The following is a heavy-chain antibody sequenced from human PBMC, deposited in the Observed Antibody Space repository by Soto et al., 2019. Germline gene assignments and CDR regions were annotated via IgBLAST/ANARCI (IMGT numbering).Heavy chain of an antibody. J-gene: IGHJ6*02. CDR1: EGLISSYE. CDR2: VSTNGAT. V-gene: IGHV4-4*07. D-gene: IGHD6-19*01. CDR3: ATAAAKILAGSYSMDL. Sequence: ESLCVTCTVSEGLISSYEMNGIRQTSGKGLEWIGRVSTNGATNYNPSLDSRVTMSVDTSKNQFSLKLTSVTAADTALYFCATAAAKILAGSYSMDLWGHGTTVTVYS.